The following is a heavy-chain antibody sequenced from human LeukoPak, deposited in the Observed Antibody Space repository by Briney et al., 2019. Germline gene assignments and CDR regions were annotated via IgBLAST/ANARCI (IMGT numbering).Heavy chain of an antibody. D-gene: IGHD6-19*01. CDR3: ARDSWIAVGETGYFDL. J-gene: IGHJ2*01. CDR1: GFTFKTYA. Sequence: GGSLRLSCSASGFTFKTYAMGWVRQAPGKGLEWVSAIGTSGFNTYYADSVKGRFTISRDNSKNTLYLQMNSLRAEDTAVYYCARDSWIAVGETGYFDLWGRGTLVTVSS. CDR2: IGTSGFNT. V-gene: IGHV3-23*01.